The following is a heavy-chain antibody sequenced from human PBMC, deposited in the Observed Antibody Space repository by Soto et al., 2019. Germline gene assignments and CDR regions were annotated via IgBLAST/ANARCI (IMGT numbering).Heavy chain of an antibody. CDR3: ASWSTFGRIAAAGTRYYYYYGMDV. CDR2: ISSISSTI. V-gene: IGHV3-48*02. D-gene: IGHD6-13*01. Sequence: SRRLSCAASGFTFSSYSMNWVRQAPGKGLEWVSYISSISSTIYYAYSVKGRFTISRDNAKNSLYLQMNSLRYEDTAVYYCASWSTFGRIAAAGTRYYYYYGMDVWGQGTTVTVSS. CDR1: GFTFSSYS. J-gene: IGHJ6*02.